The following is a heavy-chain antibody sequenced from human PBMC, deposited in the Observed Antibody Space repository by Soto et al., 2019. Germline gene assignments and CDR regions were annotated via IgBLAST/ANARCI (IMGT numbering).Heavy chain of an antibody. J-gene: IGHJ4*02. D-gene: IGHD6-25*01. CDR3: EKDKCGTPYYFDS. CDR1: GFNLGNYA. V-gene: IGHV3-9*01. CDR2: INWNSAKV. Sequence: EVQLVESGGGLVQPGRSLRLSCEVSGFNLGNYAMHWVRQAPGKGLEWVAGINWNSAKVGYAGSVKGRFTISRDNAKNSVYLQMNGLTTEDTARYYCEKDKCGTPYYFDSWGQGILVTVSS.